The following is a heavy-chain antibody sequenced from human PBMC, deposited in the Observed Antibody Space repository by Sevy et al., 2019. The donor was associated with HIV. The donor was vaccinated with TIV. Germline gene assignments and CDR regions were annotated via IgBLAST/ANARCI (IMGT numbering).Heavy chain of an antibody. D-gene: IGHD3-3*01. CDR3: ATQRDGYKFGEDGSLQFFPDASDV. CDR1: GFAVSSKY. V-gene: IGHV3-53*01. Sequence: GGSLRLSCAASGFAVSSKYMSWVRQAPGEGLEWVAIIYSGDAGGSKYYAESVEGRFTISRDTSRNILYLQMNGLRPDDTAVYYCATQRDGYKFGEDGSLQFFPDASDVWVKGQWSPSPQ. J-gene: IGHJ3*01. CDR2: IYSGDAGGSK.